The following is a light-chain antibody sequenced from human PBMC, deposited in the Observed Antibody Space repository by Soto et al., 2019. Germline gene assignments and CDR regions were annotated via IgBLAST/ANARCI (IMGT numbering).Light chain of an antibody. V-gene: IGLV2-23*02. CDR2: EVS. J-gene: IGLJ1*01. CDR1: TSDVGSYSL. Sequence: QSALTQPASVSGSPGHSITISCTGTTSDVGSYSLVSWYQQHPGKVPKLLIYEVSKRPSGVSNRFSGSKSANTASLTISGFQAEEEADYSCCSYAGSGTLYVFGTGTKVTV. CDR3: CSYAGSGTLYV.